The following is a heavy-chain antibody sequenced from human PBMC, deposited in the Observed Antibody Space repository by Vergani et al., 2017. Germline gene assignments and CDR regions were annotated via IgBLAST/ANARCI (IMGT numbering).Heavy chain of an antibody. CDR2: IYYSGST. D-gene: IGHD3-10*01. J-gene: IGHJ6*02. CDR3: ARAASSGFGAYYYGMDV. CDR1: GGSVSSGSYY. Sequence: QVQLQESGPGLVKPSETLSLTCTVSGGSVSSGSYYWSWIRQPAGKGLEWIGYIYYSGSTNYNPSLKSRVTISVDTSKNQFSLKLSSVTAADTAVYYCARAASSGFGAYYYGMDVWGQGTTVTVSS. V-gene: IGHV4-61*10.